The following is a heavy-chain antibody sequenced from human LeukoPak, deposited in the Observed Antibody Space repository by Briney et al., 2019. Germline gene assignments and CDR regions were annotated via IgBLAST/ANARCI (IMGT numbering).Heavy chain of an antibody. V-gene: IGHV4-39*07. CDR3: ARGWITFDY. CDR1: GGSISSSSYY. D-gene: IGHD3-16*01. J-gene: IGHJ4*02. CDR2: IYYSGST. Sequence: PSETLSLTCTVSGGSISSSSYYWGWFRQPPGKGLEWIGSIYYSGSTYYNPSLKSRVTISVDTSKNQFSLKLSSVTAADTAVYYCARGWITFDYWGQGTLVTVSS.